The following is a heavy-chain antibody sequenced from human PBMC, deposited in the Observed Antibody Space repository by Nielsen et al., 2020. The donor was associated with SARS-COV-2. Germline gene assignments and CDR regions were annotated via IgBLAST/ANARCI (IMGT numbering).Heavy chain of an antibody. J-gene: IGHJ4*02. CDR1: RGSISSYY. D-gene: IGHD5-12*01. Sequence: GSLRLSCTVSRGSISSYYWSWIRQPPGEGLEWIGYIYYSGSTNYNPSLKSRVTISVDTSKKQFSLNLSSVSAADTAVYYCARQGRGGYDYGFDYWGQGSLVTVSS. CDR2: IYYSGST. CDR3: ARQGRGGYDYGFDY. V-gene: IGHV4-59*01.